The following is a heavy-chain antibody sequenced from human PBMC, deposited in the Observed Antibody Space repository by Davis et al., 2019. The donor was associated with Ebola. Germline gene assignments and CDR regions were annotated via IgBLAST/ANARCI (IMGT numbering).Heavy chain of an antibody. CDR2: INPNSGGT. J-gene: IGHJ4*02. D-gene: IGHD2-15*01. V-gene: IGHV1-2*02. CDR1: GYTFTGYY. Sequence: ASVKVSCKASGYTFTGYYMHWVRQASGQGLEWMGWINPNSGGTNYAQKFQGRVTMTRDTSISTAYMELSRLTSDDTALYYCARAAPLLYCSGGTCYLNYWGQGTLVTVSS. CDR3: ARAAPLLYCSGGTCYLNY.